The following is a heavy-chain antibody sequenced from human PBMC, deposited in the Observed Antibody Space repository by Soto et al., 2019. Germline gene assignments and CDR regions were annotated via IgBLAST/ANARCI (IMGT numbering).Heavy chain of an antibody. CDR2: VKQDGSEE. CDR1: GYSISTYW. Sequence: PGGSLRLSCAASGYSISTYWVSWVRQAPRKGLEWVANVKQDGSEEYYVDSVKGRFTISRDNAKNSLYLQMNSLRAEDTAVYYCAALDTAMVKTAGYWGQGTLVTVSS. V-gene: IGHV3-7*01. J-gene: IGHJ4*02. D-gene: IGHD5-18*01. CDR3: AALDTAMVKTAGY.